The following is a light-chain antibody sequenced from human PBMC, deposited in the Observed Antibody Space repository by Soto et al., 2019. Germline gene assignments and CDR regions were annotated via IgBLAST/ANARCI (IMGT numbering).Light chain of an antibody. CDR1: QSVSSSY. J-gene: IGKJ4*01. V-gene: IGKV3-20*01. CDR2: GAS. Sequence: EIVLTQSPGTLSLSPGEGATLPCRASQSVSSSYLAWYQQKPGQAPRLLIYGASSRATGIPDRFSGSGSGTDFTLTISRLVPEDCAVYYCQQYGRSPLTFGGGTKVDIK. CDR3: QQYGRSPLT.